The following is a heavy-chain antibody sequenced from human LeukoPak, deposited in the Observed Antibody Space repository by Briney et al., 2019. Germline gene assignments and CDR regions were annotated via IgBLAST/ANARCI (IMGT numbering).Heavy chain of an antibody. Sequence: GGSLRLSCAASGFTFDDYAMHWVRQAPGKGLEWVSLISGDGGSTYYADSVKGRFTISRDNSKNSLYLQMNSLRTEDTALYYCAFDYYDSSGYCYVPYFQHWGQGTLVTVSS. D-gene: IGHD3-22*01. J-gene: IGHJ1*01. CDR2: ISGDGGST. V-gene: IGHV3-43*02. CDR3: AFDYYDSSGYCYVPYFQH. CDR1: GFTFDDYA.